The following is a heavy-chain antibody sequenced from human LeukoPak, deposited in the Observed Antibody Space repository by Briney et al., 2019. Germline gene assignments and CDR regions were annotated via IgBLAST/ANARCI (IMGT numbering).Heavy chain of an antibody. CDR1: GYSFTNYW. J-gene: IGHJ2*01. Sequence: GESLKISFEGSGYSFTNYWISWVRQMPGRGLDWMGRIDPSASQTNYNPSFRGHVTISVDKSISTAYLQWSSLKASDTAIYYCARRNRDKAISLDLWGRGTVVTVSS. V-gene: IGHV5-10-1*01. CDR2: IDPSASQT. CDR3: ARRNRDKAISLDL. D-gene: IGHD1-14*01.